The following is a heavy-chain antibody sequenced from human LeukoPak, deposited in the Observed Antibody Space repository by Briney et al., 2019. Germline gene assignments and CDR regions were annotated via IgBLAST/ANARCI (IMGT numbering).Heavy chain of an antibody. Sequence: PGGSLRLSCAASGFTVSSNYMSWVRQAPGKGLEWVSVINSGGSTYYADSVKGRFTISRDNSKNTLYLQMNSLRAEDTAVYYCARDGNGDYPPWTNYYYGMDVWGQGTTVTVSS. CDR3: ARDGNGDYPPWTNYYYGMDV. CDR2: INSGGST. D-gene: IGHD4-17*01. CDR1: GFTVSSNY. J-gene: IGHJ6*02. V-gene: IGHV3-66*01.